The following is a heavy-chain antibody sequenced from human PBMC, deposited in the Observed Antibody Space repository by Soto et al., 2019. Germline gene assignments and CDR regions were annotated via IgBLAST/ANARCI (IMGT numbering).Heavy chain of an antibody. Sequence: ASVKVSCKASGYTFTSYGISWVRQAPGQGLEWMGWINGYNGNTNHAQKLQGRVTMSTDTSTSTAYMELRSLRSEDTAVYYCARHDCISTSCYYYYYYSMDVWGQGTTVTVSS. CDR2: INGYNGNT. CDR1: GYTFTSYG. V-gene: IGHV1-18*01. D-gene: IGHD2-2*01. CDR3: ARHDCISTSCYYYYYYSMDV. J-gene: IGHJ6*02.